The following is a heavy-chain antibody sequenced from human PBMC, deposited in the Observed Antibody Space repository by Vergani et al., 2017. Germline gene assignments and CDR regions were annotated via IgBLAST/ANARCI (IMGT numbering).Heavy chain of an antibody. Sequence: EVQLVESGGGLVKPGGSLRLSCAASGFTFSSYSMNWVRQAPGKGLEWVSSISSSSSYIYYADSVKGRFTISRDNAKNSLYLQMNSLRAEDTAVYYCARVALFLPKRNSRAFDIWGQGTMVTVSS. J-gene: IGHJ3*02. CDR3: ARVALFLPKRNSRAFDI. V-gene: IGHV3-21*01. D-gene: IGHD4-23*01. CDR2: ISSSSSYI. CDR1: GFTFSSYS.